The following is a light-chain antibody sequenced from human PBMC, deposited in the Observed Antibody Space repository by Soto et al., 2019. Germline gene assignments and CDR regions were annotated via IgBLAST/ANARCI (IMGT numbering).Light chain of an antibody. CDR2: DAS. Sequence: DIQMTQSPSSLSASIGDRVTITCQASQDITYYLNWYQQKPGKAPKFLIYDASNLETGVPSRFSGSGSGTDFIFTITSLQPDDFATYFCQQNENLPPTFGGGTKVEIK. J-gene: IGKJ4*01. CDR1: QDITYY. CDR3: QQNENLPPT. V-gene: IGKV1-33*01.